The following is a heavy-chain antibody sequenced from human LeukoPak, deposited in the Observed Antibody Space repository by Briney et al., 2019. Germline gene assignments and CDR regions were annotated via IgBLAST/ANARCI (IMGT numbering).Heavy chain of an antibody. CDR2: ISGSSDSA. D-gene: IGHD3-22*01. Sequence: GGSLRLSCAASGFTFSSYWMHWVRQAPGKGLVWVSSISGSSDSAYYADSVKGRFTISRDTSKNTMYLQMNSLRAEDTAVYYCARAPPNDYDSTGYYSSFDYWGQGTLVTVSS. CDR1: GFTFSSYW. J-gene: IGHJ4*02. CDR3: ARAPPNDYDSTGYYSSFDY. V-gene: IGHV3-23*01.